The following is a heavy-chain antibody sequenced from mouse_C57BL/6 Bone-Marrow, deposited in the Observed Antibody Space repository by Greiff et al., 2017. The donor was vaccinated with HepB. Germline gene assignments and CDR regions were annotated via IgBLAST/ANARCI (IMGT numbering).Heavy chain of an antibody. D-gene: IGHD2-2*01. Sequence: EVKLVESGGGLVQPGGSLKLSCAASGFTFSDYGMAWVRQAPRKGPGWVAFISNLAYSIYYADTVTGRFTISRENAKNTLYLEMSSLRSEDTAMYYCARRGVTTSAMDYWGQGTSVTVSS. V-gene: IGHV5-15*04. CDR2: ISNLAYSI. CDR1: GFTFSDYG. CDR3: ARRGVTTSAMDY. J-gene: IGHJ4*01.